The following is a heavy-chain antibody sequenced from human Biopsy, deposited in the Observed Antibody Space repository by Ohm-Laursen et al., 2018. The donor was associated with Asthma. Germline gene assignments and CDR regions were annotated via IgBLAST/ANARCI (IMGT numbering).Heavy chain of an antibody. Sequence: GSLRLSCAASEFTFGDYWMSWVRQVPGKGLEWVANIKHDGTEKNHVDSLKGRFTISRDNAKNSLYLQMNSLRAEDTAAYYCARTFHFWSPYHAEHYQLWGQGTLVTVSS. CDR1: EFTFGDYW. V-gene: IGHV3-7*01. D-gene: IGHD3-3*02. CDR2: IKHDGTEK. J-gene: IGHJ1*01. CDR3: ARTFHFWSPYHAEHYQL.